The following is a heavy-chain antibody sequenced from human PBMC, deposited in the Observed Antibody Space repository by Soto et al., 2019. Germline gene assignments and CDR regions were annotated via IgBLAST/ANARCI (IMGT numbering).Heavy chain of an antibody. V-gene: IGHV3-23*01. Sequence: EVQLLESGGGLVQPGGSLRLSCVASGFTFSRYVMTWVRQAPGKGLEWVSTINSNGGSTYYPDSVKGRFTISRDNSKNSLYLQMNGLIAEDTAVYFCARVPDLDYCSRTSCLYYFDYWGEGALVTVSS. CDR1: GFTFSRYV. CDR2: INSNGGST. CDR3: ARVPDLDYCSRTSCLYYFDY. D-gene: IGHD2-2*01. J-gene: IGHJ4*02.